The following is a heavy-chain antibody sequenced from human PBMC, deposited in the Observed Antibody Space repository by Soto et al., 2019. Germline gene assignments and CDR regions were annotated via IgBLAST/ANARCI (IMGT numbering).Heavy chain of an antibody. CDR1: GGSISSYY. CDR3: ARDYGSGGYLYYYYYGMDV. V-gene: IGHV4-4*07. D-gene: IGHD3-10*01. CDR2: IYTSGST. J-gene: IGHJ6*02. Sequence: SETLSLTCTVSGGSISSYYWSWIRQPAGKGLEWIGRIYTSGSTNYNPSLKSRVTMSVDTSKNQFSLKLSSVTAADTAVYYCARDYGSGGYLYYYYYGMDVWGQGTTVTVS.